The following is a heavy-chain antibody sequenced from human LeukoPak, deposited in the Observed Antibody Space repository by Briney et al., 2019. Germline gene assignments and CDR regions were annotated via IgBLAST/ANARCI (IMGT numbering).Heavy chain of an antibody. CDR3: ARERTYYYDSNPDYFDY. CDR1: GFTFDDYG. V-gene: IGHV3-20*04. J-gene: IGHJ4*01. CDR2: INWNGGST. D-gene: IGHD3-22*01. Sequence: GGSQRLSCAASGFTFDDYGMSWVRQAPGKGLEWVSGINWNGGSTGYADSVKGRFTISRDNAKNSLYLQMNSLRAGDTALYYCARERTYYYDSNPDYFDYWGNRTIVSVSS.